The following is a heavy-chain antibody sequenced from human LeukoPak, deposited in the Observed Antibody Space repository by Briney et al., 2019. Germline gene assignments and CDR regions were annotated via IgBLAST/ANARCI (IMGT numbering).Heavy chain of an antibody. CDR3: ARDYGGNSYNWFDP. D-gene: IGHD4-23*01. J-gene: IGHJ5*02. Sequence: NSSETLSFTCTVSGGSFSSYYWSWFRQPPGKGLEGFGYIYYSGSTNYNPSLKSRVTISVDTSKNQFSLKLSSVTAADTAVYYCARDYGGNSYNWFDPWGQGTLVTVSS. V-gene: IGHV4-59*01. CDR2: IYYSGST. CDR1: GGSFSSYY.